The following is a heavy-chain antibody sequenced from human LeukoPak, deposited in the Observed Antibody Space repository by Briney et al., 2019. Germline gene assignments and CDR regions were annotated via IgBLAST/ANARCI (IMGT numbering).Heavy chain of an antibody. V-gene: IGHV4-34*01. D-gene: IGHD2-15*01. CDR2: INHSGST. CDR3: ASTLATPYYFDY. J-gene: IGHJ4*02. CDR1: GGSFSGYY. Sequence: ETSETLSLTCAVYGGSFSGYYWSWIRQPPGKGLEWIGEINHSGSTNYSPSLKSRLTISVDTSKSQFSLKLSSVTAADTAVYYCASTLATPYYFDYWGQGTLVTVSS.